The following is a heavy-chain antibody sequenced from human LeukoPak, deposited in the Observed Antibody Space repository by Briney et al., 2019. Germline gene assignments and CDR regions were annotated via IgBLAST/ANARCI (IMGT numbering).Heavy chain of an antibody. D-gene: IGHD4-17*01. CDR2: IYYTGTT. J-gene: IGHJ6*02. V-gene: IGHV4-59*01. CDR3: AREDPQTTVPEGMDV. Sequence: SETLSLTCSVSGGSISTYYWSWIRQLPGKGLEWIGYIYYTGTTNYNPSLRRRVTISVDTSRNQFSLRLSSVTAAGTAVYYCAREDPQTTVPEGMDVWGHGTTVIVSS. CDR1: GGSISTYY.